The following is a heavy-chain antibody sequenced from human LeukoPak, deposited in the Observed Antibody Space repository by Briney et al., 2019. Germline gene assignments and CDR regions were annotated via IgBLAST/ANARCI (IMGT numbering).Heavy chain of an antibody. D-gene: IGHD6-13*01. V-gene: IGHV1-2*02. CDR2: INPNSGGT. J-gene: IGHJ2*01. Sequence: ASVKVSCKASGYTFTGYYMHWVRQAPGQGLEWMGWINPNSGGTNYAQKFQGRVTLTRDTSITTVYMELNRLRSDDTAVYYCARDLGPITAAEFCFDLWGRGTLVTVSA. CDR3: ARDLGPITAAEFCFDL. CDR1: GYTFTGYY.